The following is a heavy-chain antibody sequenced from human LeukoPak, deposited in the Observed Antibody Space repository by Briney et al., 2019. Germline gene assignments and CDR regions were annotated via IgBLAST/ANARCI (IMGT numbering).Heavy chain of an antibody. CDR3: AKSYCSSTSCSYAFDI. J-gene: IGHJ3*02. CDR2: IYYSGST. D-gene: IGHD2-2*01. Sequence: SETLSLTCTVSGGSISSYYWSWIRQPPGKGLEWIGYIYYSGSTNYNPSLKSRVTISVDTSKNQFSLKLSSVTAADTAVYYCAKSYCSSTSCSYAFDIWGQGTMVTVSS. V-gene: IGHV4-59*01. CDR1: GGSISSYY.